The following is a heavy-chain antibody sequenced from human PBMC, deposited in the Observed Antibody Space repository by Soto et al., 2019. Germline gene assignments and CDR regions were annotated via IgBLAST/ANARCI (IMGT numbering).Heavy chain of an antibody. CDR3: ARGQGTRENWFDP. J-gene: IGHJ5*02. CDR1: GGSISSSNW. V-gene: IGHV4-4*02. Sequence: PSETLSLTCAVSGGSISSSNWGSWVRQPPGKGLEWIGEIYHSGSTNYNPSLKSRVTISVDKSKNQFSLKLSSVTAADTAVYYCARGQGTRENWFDPWGQGTLVTVSS. CDR2: IYHSGST. D-gene: IGHD3-10*01.